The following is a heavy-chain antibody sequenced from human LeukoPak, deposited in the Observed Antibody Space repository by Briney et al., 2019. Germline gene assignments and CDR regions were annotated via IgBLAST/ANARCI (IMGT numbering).Heavy chain of an antibody. CDR3: VRGYSFGPYGMDV. Sequence: GGPLRLSCSASGFPFSSYAMHGVRQAPGKGLEYVSAISDSGGSTHYADSVKGRFTISRVNSKNTLYLQMSSLRAEDTAVYFCVRGYSFGPYGMDVWGQGTTVTVSS. V-gene: IGHV3-64D*09. D-gene: IGHD2-15*01. J-gene: IGHJ6*02. CDR2: ISDSGGST. CDR1: GFPFSSYA.